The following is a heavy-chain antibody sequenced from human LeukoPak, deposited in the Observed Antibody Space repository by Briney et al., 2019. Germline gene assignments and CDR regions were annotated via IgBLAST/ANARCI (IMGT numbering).Heavy chain of an antibody. CDR1: GFTFSSYS. J-gene: IGHJ6*03. CDR2: ISSSSSYI. V-gene: IGHV3-21*01. CDR3: ARGGINSSGYYMDV. Sequence: GGSLRLSCAASGFTFSSYSMNWVRQAPGKGLEWVSSISSSSSYIYYADSVKGRFTISRDNAKNSLYLQMNSLRAEDTAVYYCARGGINSSGYYMDVWGKGTTVTVSS. D-gene: IGHD6-19*01.